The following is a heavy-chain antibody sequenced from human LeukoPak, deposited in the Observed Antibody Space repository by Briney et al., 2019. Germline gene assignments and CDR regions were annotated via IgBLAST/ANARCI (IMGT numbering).Heavy chain of an antibody. J-gene: IGHJ4*02. Sequence: GGSLRLSCAASGFTVSGNYMSWVRQAPGKGLEWVSVIYSGGSTYYADSVKGRFTISRDNSKNTLYLQMNSLRAEDTAVYYCARVGYSSGWRGFDYWGQGTLVTVSS. V-gene: IGHV3-53*01. D-gene: IGHD6-19*01. CDR1: GFTVSGNY. CDR3: ARVGYSSGWRGFDY. CDR2: IYSGGST.